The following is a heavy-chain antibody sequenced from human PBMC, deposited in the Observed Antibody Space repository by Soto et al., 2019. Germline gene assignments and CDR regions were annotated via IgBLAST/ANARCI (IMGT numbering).Heavy chain of an antibody. V-gene: IGHV1-18*04. CDR2: ISAYNGNT. Sequence: ASVKVSCKASGYTFTSYGISWVRQAPGQGLEWMGWISAYNGNTNYAQKLQGRVTMTTDTSTSTAYMELRSLRSDDTAVYYCASDRYPTPGPFSIVGAWGQGTLVIVSS. D-gene: IGHD1-26*01. J-gene: IGHJ4*02. CDR3: ASDRYPTPGPFSIVGA. CDR1: GYTFTSYG.